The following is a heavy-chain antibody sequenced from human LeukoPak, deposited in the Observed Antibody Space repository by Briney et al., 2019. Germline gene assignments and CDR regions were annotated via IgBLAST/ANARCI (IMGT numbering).Heavy chain of an antibody. CDR3: ARERTKGGSDAFDF. Sequence: GGSLRLSCAASGFTFSSYSMNWVRQAPGKGLEWVSYISRTSSNIYYADSVKGRFTISRDNAKNSLYLQMNSLRAEDTAIYYCARERTKGGSDAFDFWGQGTLVTVSS. CDR1: GFTFSSYS. J-gene: IGHJ3*01. V-gene: IGHV3-21*05. CDR2: ISRTSSNI. D-gene: IGHD1-1*01.